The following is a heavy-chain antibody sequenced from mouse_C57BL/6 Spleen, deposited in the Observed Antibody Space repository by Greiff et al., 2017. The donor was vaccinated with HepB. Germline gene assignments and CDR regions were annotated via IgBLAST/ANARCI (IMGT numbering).Heavy chain of an antibody. CDR3: ARALRYYGTYAMDY. Sequence: EVNVVESGGGLVKPGGSLKLSCAASGFTFSDYGMHWVRQAPEKGLEWVAYISSGSSTIYYADTVKGRFTISRDNAKNTLFLQMTSLRSEDTAMYYCARALRYYGTYAMDYWGQGTSGTVAS. J-gene: IGHJ4*01. V-gene: IGHV5-17*01. CDR2: ISSGSSTI. D-gene: IGHD1-1*01. CDR1: GFTFSDYG.